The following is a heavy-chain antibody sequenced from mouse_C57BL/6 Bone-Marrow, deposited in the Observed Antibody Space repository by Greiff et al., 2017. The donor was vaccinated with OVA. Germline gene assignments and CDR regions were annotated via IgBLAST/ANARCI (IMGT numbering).Heavy chain of an antibody. CDR3: ARGGDYGSSYDWYFDV. V-gene: IGHV1-4*01. CDR1: GYTFTSYT. Sequence: QVQLQQSGAELARPGASVKMSCKASGYTFTSYTMHWVKQRPGQGLEWIGYINPSSGYTKYNQKFKDKATLTADKSSSTAYMQLSSRTSEDSAVYYCARGGDYGSSYDWYFDVWGTGTTVTVSS. CDR2: INPSSGYT. J-gene: IGHJ1*03. D-gene: IGHD1-1*01.